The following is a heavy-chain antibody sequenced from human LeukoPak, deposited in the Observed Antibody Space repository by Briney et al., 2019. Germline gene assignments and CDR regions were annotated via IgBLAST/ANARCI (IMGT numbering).Heavy chain of an antibody. V-gene: IGHV4-59*08. CDR2: IYYSGST. J-gene: IGHJ5*02. CDR1: GGSISSYY. Sequence: SETLSLTCTVSGGSISSYYWSWIRQPPGKGLEWIGYIYYSGSTNYKPSLKSRVTISVDTSKNQFSLKLSSVTAADTAVYYCARQEVLRFDPWGQGTLVTVSS. CDR3: ARQEVLRFDP.